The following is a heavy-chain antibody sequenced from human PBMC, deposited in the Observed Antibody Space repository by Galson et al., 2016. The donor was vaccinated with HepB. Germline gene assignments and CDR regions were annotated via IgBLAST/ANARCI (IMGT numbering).Heavy chain of an antibody. CDR2: IYWDDDK. V-gene: IGHV2-5*02. Sequence: PALVKPTQTLTLTCTFSGFSLGPSDVGVGWIRQPPGKALEWLALIYWDDDKRYSPSLKSRLIITKDTSKNQVVLTMTNVDPADTATYFCAHRRSNNFGSGSYDFWGQGTLVTVSP. J-gene: IGHJ4*02. CDR1: GFSLGPSDVG. D-gene: IGHD3-10*01. CDR3: AHRRSNNFGSGSYDF.